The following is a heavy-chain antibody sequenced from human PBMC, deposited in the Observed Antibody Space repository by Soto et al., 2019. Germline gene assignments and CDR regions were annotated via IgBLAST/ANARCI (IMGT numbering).Heavy chain of an antibody. CDR1: GGSLSGYY. V-gene: IGHV4-34*01. D-gene: IGHD1-26*01. Sequence: QVQLQQWGAGLLKPSETLSLTCAVYGGSLSGYYWSWIRQPPGKALEWIGEINHSGNTNYNPSLKSRVTISVDTYKNQLFLNLSSATAADTAMYYCARHHVRGRTIAGAAEFWGQGTLVTVSS. J-gene: IGHJ4*02. CDR2: INHSGNT. CDR3: ARHHVRGRTIAGAAEF.